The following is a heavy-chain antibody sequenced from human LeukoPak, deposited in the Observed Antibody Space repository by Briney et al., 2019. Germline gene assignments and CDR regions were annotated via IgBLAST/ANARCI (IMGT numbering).Heavy chain of an antibody. CDR3: ARRVFASGRQDY. CDR2: IYYAGNT. CDR1: GASISSSDYY. D-gene: IGHD3-10*01. Sequence: PSGTLSLTCTVSGASISSSDYYWAWIRQPPGKGLEWIGNIYYAGNTYYNPSLKSRVAISLDTSKNQFSLKLNSVTAADTAVYYCARRVFASGRQDYWGQGTLVTVSS. J-gene: IGHJ4*02. V-gene: IGHV4-39*01.